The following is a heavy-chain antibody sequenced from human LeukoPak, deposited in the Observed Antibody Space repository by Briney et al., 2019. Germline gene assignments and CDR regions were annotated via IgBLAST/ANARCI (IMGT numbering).Heavy chain of an antibody. V-gene: IGHV4-30-4*01. CDR1: GGSISSGDYY. D-gene: IGHD7-27*01. J-gene: IGHJ3*02. CDR3: ARDRLRSWGPNDAFDI. Sequence: PSETLSLTCTVSGGSISSGDYYWSWIRQPPGKGLEWIGYIYYSGSTYYNPSLKSRVTISVDTSKNQFSLKLSSVTAADTAVYYCARDRLRSWGPNDAFDIWGQGTTVTVSS. CDR2: IYYSGST.